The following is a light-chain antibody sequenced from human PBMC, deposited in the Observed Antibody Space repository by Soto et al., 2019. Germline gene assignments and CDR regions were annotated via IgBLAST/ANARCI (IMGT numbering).Light chain of an antibody. V-gene: IGKV1-39*01. CDR1: QSISSY. J-gene: IGKJ2*01. CDR2: AAS. CDR3: QRGSSTPLT. Sequence: DIQMTQSPSSLSASVGDRVTITCRASQSISSYLNWYQQKPGKAPELRIYAASSLQSGVPSRFSGSGAGTGFARTICSLQTEDVATYYCQRGSSTPLTFGHRTKLAIK.